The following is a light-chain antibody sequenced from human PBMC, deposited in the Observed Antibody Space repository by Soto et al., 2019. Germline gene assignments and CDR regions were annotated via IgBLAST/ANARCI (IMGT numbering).Light chain of an antibody. CDR2: GAS. J-gene: IGKJ4*01. CDR1: QSVSYN. Sequence: EIVMTQSPATLSVSPGERATLSCRASQSVSYNLAWYQQTPGQAPRLLIYGASTRATGIPARFSGSGSGTEFTLTISSLQSEDFAVYYCQQYNNWPLTFGGGTQGDIK. CDR3: QQYNNWPLT. V-gene: IGKV3-15*01.